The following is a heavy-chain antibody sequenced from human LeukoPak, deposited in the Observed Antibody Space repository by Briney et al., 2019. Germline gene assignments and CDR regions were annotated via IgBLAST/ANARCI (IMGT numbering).Heavy chain of an antibody. D-gene: IGHD1-26*01. J-gene: IGHJ4*02. CDR1: GYTFTGHY. CDR2: INPNNGGT. CDR3: ARGYALYSGRYIDFDY. Sequence: GASVKVSCKASGYTFTGHYMHWVRQAPGQGLEWMGWINPNNGGTNYAQKFQGRVTMTRDTSISTAYMELSRLRSDDTAMYYCARGYALYSGRYIDFDYWGQGTLVTVSS. V-gene: IGHV1-2*02.